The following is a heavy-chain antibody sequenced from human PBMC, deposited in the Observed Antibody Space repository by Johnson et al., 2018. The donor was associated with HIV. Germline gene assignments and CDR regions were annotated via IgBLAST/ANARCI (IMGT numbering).Heavy chain of an antibody. J-gene: IGHJ3*02. Sequence: QVQLVESGGGVVQPGRSLRLSCAASTFTFSGYGMHWVRQAPGKGLEWVALISYDGSDKYYADSVKGRFTISRDNSKSTLYLQMNSLRAEDTAVYYCATDLFSLILEDDAFDTWGQGTMVTVSS. V-gene: IGHV3-30*03. CDR1: TFTFSGYG. CDR2: ISYDGSDK. CDR3: ATDLFSLILEDDAFDT.